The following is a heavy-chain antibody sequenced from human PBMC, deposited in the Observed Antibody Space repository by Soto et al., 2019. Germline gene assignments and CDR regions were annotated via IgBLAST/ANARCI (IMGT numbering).Heavy chain of an antibody. CDR1: GYIFTTYG. D-gene: IGHD3-10*01. V-gene: IGHV1-18*01. Sequence: QVHLVQSGAEVKKPGASVKVSCKGSGYIFTTYGITWVRQAPGQGLEWMGWISAHNGNTNYAQKLQGRVTVTRDTSTNTDYMELRNLRSEDTAVYYCARGRYGEYWGQGALVTVSS. J-gene: IGHJ4*01. CDR2: ISAHNGNT. CDR3: ARGRYGEY.